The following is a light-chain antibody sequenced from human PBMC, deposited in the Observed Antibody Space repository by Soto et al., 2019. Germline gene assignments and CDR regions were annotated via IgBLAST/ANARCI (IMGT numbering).Light chain of an antibody. J-gene: IGKJ1*01. V-gene: IGKV1-5*03. CDR2: KAS. Sequence: DIQMTQSPSALSASVGDRVTITCRASQSISTWLAWYQQKPGKAPKLLIYKASSLESGVPSRFIGSGSGTEYTLTISRLRPDDFSTYYCHQYSTCGTIGQGNKVEIK. CDR1: QSISTW. CDR3: HQYSTCGT.